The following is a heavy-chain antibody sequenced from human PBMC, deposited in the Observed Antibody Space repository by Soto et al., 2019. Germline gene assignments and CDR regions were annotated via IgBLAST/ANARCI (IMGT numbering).Heavy chain of an antibody. V-gene: IGHV4-31*03. Sequence: SETLSLTCTDSGGSISSGGYYWSWIRQHPGKGLEWIGYIYYSGSTYYNPSLKSRVTISVDTSKNQFSLKLSSVTAADTAVYYCARDSGYCSGGSCLEDAFDIWGQGTMVTVSS. J-gene: IGHJ3*02. CDR2: IYYSGST. CDR3: ARDSGYCSGGSCLEDAFDI. D-gene: IGHD2-15*01. CDR1: GGSISSGGYY.